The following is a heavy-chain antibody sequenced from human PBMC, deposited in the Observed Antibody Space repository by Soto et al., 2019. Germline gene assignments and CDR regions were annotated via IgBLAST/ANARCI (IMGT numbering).Heavy chain of an antibody. CDR3: ARDGLRSSSRKTYYFDY. CDR1: GFTFSSYS. J-gene: IGHJ4*02. Sequence: PGGSLRLSCAASGFTFSSYSMNWVRQAPGKGLEWVSSISSSSSYIYYADSVKGRFTISRDNAKNSLYLQMNSLRAEDTAVYYCARDGLRSSSRKTYYFDYWGQGTLVTVSS. V-gene: IGHV3-21*01. CDR2: ISSSSSYI. D-gene: IGHD6-13*01.